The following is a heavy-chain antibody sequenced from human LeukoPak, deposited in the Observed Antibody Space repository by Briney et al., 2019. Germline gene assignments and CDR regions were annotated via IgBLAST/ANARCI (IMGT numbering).Heavy chain of an antibody. CDR1: GYTFTGYY. D-gene: IGHD6-19*01. J-gene: IGHJ3*02. CDR3: AMVPQYSSGWKAFDI. Sequence: ASVKVSCKASGYTFTGYYMHWVRQAPGKGLEWMGGFDPEDGETIYAQKFQGRVTMTEDTSTDTAYMELSSLRSEDTAVYYCAMVPQYSSGWKAFDIWGQGTMVTVSS. V-gene: IGHV1-24*01. CDR2: FDPEDGET.